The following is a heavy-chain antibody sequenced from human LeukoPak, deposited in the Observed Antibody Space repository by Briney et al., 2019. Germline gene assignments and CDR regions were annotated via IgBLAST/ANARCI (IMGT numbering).Heavy chain of an antibody. V-gene: IGHV4-31*03. CDR3: AREYEAWFDP. J-gene: IGHJ5*02. CDR1: GGSISSGGYY. D-gene: IGHD2-8*01. CDR2: ISYSGGT. Sequence: SQTLSLTCTVSGGSISSGGYYWSWIRQHPGKGLEWIGYISYSGGTYYNPSLKSRVTISVDTSKNQFSLKLSSVTAADTAVYYCAREYEAWFDPWGQGTLVTVSS.